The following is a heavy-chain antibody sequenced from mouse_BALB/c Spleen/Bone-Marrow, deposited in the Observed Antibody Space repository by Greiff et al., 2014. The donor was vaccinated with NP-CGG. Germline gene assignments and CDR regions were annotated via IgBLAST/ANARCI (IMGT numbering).Heavy chain of an antibody. V-gene: IGHV5-9-2*01. Sequence: LVESGGGLVKPGGSLKLSCAASGFTFSSYGMSRVRQTPEKRLEWVATISGGGSYTYYPDSVKGRFTISRDNAKNNLYLQMSSLRSEDTALYYCARQNGNYGYYYAMDYWGQGTSVTVSS. CDR3: ARQNGNYGYYYAMDY. D-gene: IGHD2-1*01. J-gene: IGHJ4*01. CDR2: ISGGGSYT. CDR1: GFTFSSYG.